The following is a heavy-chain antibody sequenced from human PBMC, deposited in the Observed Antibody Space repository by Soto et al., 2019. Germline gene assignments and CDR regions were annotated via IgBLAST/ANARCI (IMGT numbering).Heavy chain of an antibody. CDR1: GFTFSTSA. J-gene: IGHJ4*02. CDR3: ARDGSMRYLDY. V-gene: IGHV3-64*01. CDR2: ISSNGDTT. Sequence: EVQLVESGGGLVQPGGSLRLSCAASGFTFSTSAMHWVRQAPGMGLEYVSAISSNGDTTYYANSVKGRFTIYRDNSKSTLYLQMGSLRIEDMAVYYCARDGSMRYLDYWGQGALVTVSS.